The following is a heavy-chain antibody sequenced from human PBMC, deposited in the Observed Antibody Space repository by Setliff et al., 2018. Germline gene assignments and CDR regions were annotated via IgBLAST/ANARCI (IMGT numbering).Heavy chain of an antibody. D-gene: IGHD4-4*01. CDR2: IIPIFGTA. V-gene: IGHV1-69*13. Sequence: ASVKVSCKASGGTFSSYAISWVRQAPGQGLEWMGGIIPIFGTANYAQKFQGRVTITADESTSTAYMELSSLRSEDTAVYYCARDRTVTGGNYYYYYGMDVWGQGTTVTVSS. CDR3: ARDRTVTGGNYYYYYGMDV. J-gene: IGHJ6*02. CDR1: GGTFSSYA.